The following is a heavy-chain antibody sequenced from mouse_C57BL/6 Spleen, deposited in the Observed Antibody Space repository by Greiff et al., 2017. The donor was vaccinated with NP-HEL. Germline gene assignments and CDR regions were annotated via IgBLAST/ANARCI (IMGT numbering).Heavy chain of an antibody. Sequence: EVKVVESGGGLVKPGGSLKLSCAASGFTFSDYGMHWVRQAPEKGLEWVAYISSGSSTIYYADTVKGRFTISRDNAKNTLFLQMASLRSEDTARYYCARDWDGFACWGQGTLVTVSA. CDR3: ARDWDGFAC. CDR2: ISSGSSTI. CDR1: GFTFSDYG. J-gene: IGHJ3*01. V-gene: IGHV5-17*01. D-gene: IGHD4-1*01.